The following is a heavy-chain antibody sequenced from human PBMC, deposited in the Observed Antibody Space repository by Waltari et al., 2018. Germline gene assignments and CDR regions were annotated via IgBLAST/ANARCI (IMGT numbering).Heavy chain of an antibody. CDR3: ARDRTTLGMDV. Sequence: QLQLQESGPGLVKPSETLSLTCTVSGGSISSSSYYWGWIRQPPGKGLEWIGSIYYSGSTYYNPSLKSRVTISVDTSKNQFSLKLSSVTAADTAVYYCARDRTTLGMDVRGQGTTVTVSS. V-gene: IGHV4-39*07. CDR1: GGSISSSSYY. J-gene: IGHJ6*02. D-gene: IGHD4-17*01. CDR2: IYYSGST.